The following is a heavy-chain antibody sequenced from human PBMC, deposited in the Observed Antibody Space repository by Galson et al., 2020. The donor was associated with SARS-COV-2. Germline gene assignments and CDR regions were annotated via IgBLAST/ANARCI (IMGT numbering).Heavy chain of an antibody. CDR1: GYSISSGYY. V-gene: IGHV4-38-2*01. Sequence: SEPLSLTCAVSGYSISSGYYCGWIRQPPGKGLEWIGSFYHRGTTYYNPSLKTRVTFSLDKTKNQFSRKLSSVTAADTAVYYGARHEGDIVVVPPAMCTMIVGDALDIWGLGTMFTVSS. D-gene: IGHD2-2*01. CDR3: ARHEGDIVVVPPAMCTMIVGDALDI. CDR2: FYHRGTT. J-gene: IGHJ3*02.